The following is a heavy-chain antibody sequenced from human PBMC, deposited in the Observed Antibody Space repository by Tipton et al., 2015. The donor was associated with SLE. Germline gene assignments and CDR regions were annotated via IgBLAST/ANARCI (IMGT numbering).Heavy chain of an antibody. CDR3: ARGVDY. J-gene: IGHJ4*02. Sequence: TLSLTCTIYGGSFSGYHWSWIRQPPGKGLEWIATISHSGDTYYDPSLKSGVTISLDTSKNQFSLRLTSVTASDTAVYYCARGVDYWGQGTLVTVSS. CDR1: GGSFSGYH. CDR2: ISHSGDT. V-gene: IGHV4-34*01.